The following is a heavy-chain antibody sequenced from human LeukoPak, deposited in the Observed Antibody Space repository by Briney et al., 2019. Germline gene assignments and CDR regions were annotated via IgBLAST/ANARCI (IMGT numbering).Heavy chain of an antibody. CDR3: AKDRRFTNQAGYYGLDV. D-gene: IGHD2-8*01. Sequence: GGSLRLSCAASGFTFASHAMSWVRQAPGKGLEWVSAISGSGGSTFYADSVKGRFTISRDNSKNTLYLQMNSLRAEDTAVYYCAKDRRFTNQAGYYGLDVWGQGTTVTVSS. V-gene: IGHV3-23*01. J-gene: IGHJ6*02. CDR2: ISGSGGST. CDR1: GFTFASHA.